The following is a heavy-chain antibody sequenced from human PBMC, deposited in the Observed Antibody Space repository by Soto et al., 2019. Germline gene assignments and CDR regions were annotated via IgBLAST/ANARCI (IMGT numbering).Heavy chain of an antibody. CDR2: ISSSSSYI. V-gene: IGHV3-21*01. Sequence: EVQLVESGGGLVKPGGSLRLSCAASGFTFSSYSMNWVRQAPGKGLEWVSSISSSSSYIYYADSVKGRFTISRDNAKNSLYLQMNSLRAEDTAVYYCARGYDYDISDWFDPWGQGALVTVSS. CDR3: ARGYDYDISDWFDP. J-gene: IGHJ5*02. CDR1: GFTFSSYS. D-gene: IGHD3-9*01.